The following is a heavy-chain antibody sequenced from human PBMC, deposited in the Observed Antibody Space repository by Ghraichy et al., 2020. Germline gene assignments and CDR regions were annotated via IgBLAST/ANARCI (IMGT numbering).Heavy chain of an antibody. D-gene: IGHD3-22*01. J-gene: IGHJ6*03. CDR2: ISSSGSTI. V-gene: IGHV3-48*03. CDR3: ARETYYYDSSGYGDRYYMDV. Sequence: GESLNISCAASGFTFSSYEMNWVRQAPGKGLEWVSYISSSGSTIYYADSVKGRFTISRDNAKNSLYLQMNSLRAEDTAVYYCARETYYYDSSGYGDRYYMDVWGKGTTVTVSS. CDR1: GFTFSSYE.